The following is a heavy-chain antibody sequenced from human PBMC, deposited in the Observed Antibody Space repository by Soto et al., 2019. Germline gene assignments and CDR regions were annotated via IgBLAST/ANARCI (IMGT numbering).Heavy chain of an antibody. CDR2: ISYDGSNK. CDR1: GFTFSSYG. Sequence: PGGSLRLSCAASGFTFSSYGMHWVRQAPGKGLEWVAVISYDGSNKYYVDSVKGRFTISRDNSKNTLYLQMNSLRAEDTAVYYCAKVSKYGSGSYYRLYYFDYWGQGTLVTVSS. D-gene: IGHD3-10*01. V-gene: IGHV3-30*18. J-gene: IGHJ4*02. CDR3: AKVSKYGSGSYYRLYYFDY.